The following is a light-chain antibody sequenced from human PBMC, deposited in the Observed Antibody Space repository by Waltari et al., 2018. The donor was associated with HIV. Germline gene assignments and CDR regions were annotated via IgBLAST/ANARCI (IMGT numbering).Light chain of an antibody. CDR1: SSDVGSYNL. Sequence: QSALTQPASVSGSPGQSITISCTGSSSDVGSYNLVSWYQQHPGKAPQVIIYEVKERPSGVSNRFSGSKSGNTASLTISGLQAEDEADYYCCSYAGSSTYVFGTGTKVTVL. CDR3: CSYAGSSTYV. V-gene: IGLV2-23*02. CDR2: EVK. J-gene: IGLJ1*01.